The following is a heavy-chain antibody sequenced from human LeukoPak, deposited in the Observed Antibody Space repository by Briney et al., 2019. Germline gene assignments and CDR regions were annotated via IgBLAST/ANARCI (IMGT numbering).Heavy chain of an antibody. D-gene: IGHD1-26*01. Sequence: APVKVSCKASGYTFTSYGISWVRQAPGQGLEWMGWISAYNGNTNYAQKLQGRVTMTTDTSTSTAYMELRSLRSDDTAVYYCAREPPPPYSGSSGDYWGQGTLVTVSS. CDR2: ISAYNGNT. CDR3: AREPPPPYSGSSGDY. CDR1: GYTFTSYG. J-gene: IGHJ4*02. V-gene: IGHV1-18*01.